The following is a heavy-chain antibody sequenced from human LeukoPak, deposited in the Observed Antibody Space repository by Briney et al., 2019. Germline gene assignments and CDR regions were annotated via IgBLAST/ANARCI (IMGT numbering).Heavy chain of an antibody. Sequence: SETLSLTCTVSGDSISSGSYYWSWIRQPAGKGLEWVGRIYISGNTNYNPSLKSRVTISVDTSKNQFSLKLSSVTASDTAVYYCARGTGSDFESWGQGTLVTVSS. CDR2: IYISGNT. V-gene: IGHV4-61*02. D-gene: IGHD2-2*01. J-gene: IGHJ4*02. CDR3: ARGTGSDFES. CDR1: GDSISSGSYY.